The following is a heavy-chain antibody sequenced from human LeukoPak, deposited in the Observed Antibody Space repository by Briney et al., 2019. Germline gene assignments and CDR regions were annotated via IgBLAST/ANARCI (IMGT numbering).Heavy chain of an antibody. D-gene: IGHD5-18*01. Sequence: GGSLRLSCAASGFTFNDYYMNWIRQAPGEGLEWVSYISGSGSTIYYADSVKGRFTISRDNARNSLYLQMNSLRAEDTAVYYCATSPRGYSHGYDYWGQGTLVTVSS. CDR3: ATSPRGYSHGYDY. CDR2: ISGSGSTI. J-gene: IGHJ4*02. V-gene: IGHV3-11*01. CDR1: GFTFNDYY.